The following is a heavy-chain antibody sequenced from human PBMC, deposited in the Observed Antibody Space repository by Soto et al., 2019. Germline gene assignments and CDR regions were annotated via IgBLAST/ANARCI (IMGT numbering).Heavy chain of an antibody. CDR2: INHSGST. V-gene: IGHV4-34*01. Sequence: LSLTCAVYGGSFSGSYWSWIRQPPGKGLEWIGEINHSGSTNYNPSLKSRVTISVDTSKNQFSLKLSSVTAADTAVYYCARALMVYAARYYYYGMDVWGQGTTVTVSS. CDR3: ARALMVYAARYYYYGMDV. J-gene: IGHJ6*02. D-gene: IGHD2-8*01. CDR1: GGSFSGSY.